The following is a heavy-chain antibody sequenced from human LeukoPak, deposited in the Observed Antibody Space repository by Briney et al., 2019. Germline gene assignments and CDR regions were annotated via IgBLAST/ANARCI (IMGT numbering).Heavy chain of an antibody. V-gene: IGHV2-5*02. Sequence: SGPTLVNPTQTLTLTCTFSGLSVSTSGGGVGWIRQPPGKALEWLSLIYWDDDERYSPSLKSRLPITKDTSKNQVVLTMTNMDPVDTATYYCAHIPCSGGSCYYLGLDYWGQGTLVTVSS. CDR1: GLSVSTSGGG. CDR3: AHIPCSGGSCYYLGLDY. J-gene: IGHJ4*02. CDR2: IYWDDDE. D-gene: IGHD2-15*01.